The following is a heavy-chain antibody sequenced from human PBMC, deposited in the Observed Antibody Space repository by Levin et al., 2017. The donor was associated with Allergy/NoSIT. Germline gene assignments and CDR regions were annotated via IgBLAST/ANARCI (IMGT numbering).Heavy chain of an antibody. D-gene: IGHD1-1*01. Sequence: GESLKISCAASGFTFSSYWMHWVRQGPGKGLVWVSRINSDGSTTSYADSVKGRFTISRDNAKNTLYLQMNSLRAEDTAVYYCARSTTHYYYSYMDVWGKGTTVTVSS. CDR1: GFTFSSYW. CDR3: ARSTTHYYYSYMDV. V-gene: IGHV3-74*01. CDR2: INSDGSTT. J-gene: IGHJ6*03.